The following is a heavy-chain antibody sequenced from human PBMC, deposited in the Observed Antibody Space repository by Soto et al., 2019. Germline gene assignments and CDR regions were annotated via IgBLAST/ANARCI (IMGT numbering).Heavy chain of an antibody. CDR1: GFTFDDYT. Sequence: PGGSLRLSCAASGFTFDDYTMHWVRQAPGKGLEWVSLISWDGGSTYYADSVKGRFTISRDNSKNSLYLQMNSLRTEDTALYYCAKDMAITMVRGVLRGAFDSWGQGTMVTVSS. J-gene: IGHJ4*02. CDR2: ISWDGGST. CDR3: AKDMAITMVRGVLRGAFDS. V-gene: IGHV3-43*01. D-gene: IGHD3-10*01.